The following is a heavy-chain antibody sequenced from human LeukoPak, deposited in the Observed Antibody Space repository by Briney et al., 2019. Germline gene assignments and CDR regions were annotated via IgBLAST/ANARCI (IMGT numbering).Heavy chain of an antibody. V-gene: IGHV3-21*01. CDR3: ARDVASSGYPYYFDY. J-gene: IGHJ4*02. Sequence: GGSLRLSCATSGFIFSHHGMNWVRQAPGKGLEWVSSISSSSSYIYYADSVKGRFTISRDNAKNSLYLQMNSLRAEDTAVYYCARDVASSGYPYYFDYWGQGTLVTVSS. CDR2: ISSSSSYI. CDR1: GFIFSHHG. D-gene: IGHD3-22*01.